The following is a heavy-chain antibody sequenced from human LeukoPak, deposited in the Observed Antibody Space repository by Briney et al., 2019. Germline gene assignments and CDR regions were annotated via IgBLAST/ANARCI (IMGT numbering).Heavy chain of an antibody. CDR1: GFTFSSYG. CDR2: ISSSSTTI. V-gene: IGHV3-48*01. J-gene: IGHJ4*02. CDR3: AREAPSFDY. Sequence: GGSLRLSCAASGFTFSSYGMNWVRQAPGKGLEWVSYISSSSTTITYVDSVKGRFTISRDNAKNSLYLQMNSLRAEDTAVYYCAREAPSFDYWGQGTLVTVSS.